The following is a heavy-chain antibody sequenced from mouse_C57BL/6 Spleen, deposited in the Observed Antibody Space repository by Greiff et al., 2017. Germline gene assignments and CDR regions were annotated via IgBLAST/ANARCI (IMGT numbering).Heavy chain of an antibody. CDR1: GYTFTSYW. CDR2: IYPSDSET. Sequence: QVQLQQPGAELVRPGSSVKLSCKASGYTFTSYWMDWVKQRPGQGLEWIGNIYPSDSETHYNQKFKDKATLTVDKSSSTAYMQLSSLTSEDSAVYYCAREGGSWDGPFDYWGQGTTLTVSS. V-gene: IGHV1-61*01. J-gene: IGHJ2*01. CDR3: AREGGSWDGPFDY. D-gene: IGHD4-1*01.